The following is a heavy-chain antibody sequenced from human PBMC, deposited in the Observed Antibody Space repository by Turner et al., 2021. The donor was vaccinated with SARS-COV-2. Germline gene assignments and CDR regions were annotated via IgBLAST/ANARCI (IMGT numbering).Heavy chain of an antibody. D-gene: IGHD4-17*01. CDR3: ATGGLNDYGAFVDYFEY. CDR1: GGAFNNYA. V-gene: IGHV1-69*04. CDR2: FIPMLGME. Sequence: QVQLGQAGAEVKKPGSSVRVACKASGGAFNNYAFNWVRQAPGRGLEWVGRFIPMLGMEYHAQKFQDRVTISADQSTTTAYMELNSLRSEDTAVYFCATGGLNDYGAFVDYFEYWGQGTLVTVSS. J-gene: IGHJ4*02.